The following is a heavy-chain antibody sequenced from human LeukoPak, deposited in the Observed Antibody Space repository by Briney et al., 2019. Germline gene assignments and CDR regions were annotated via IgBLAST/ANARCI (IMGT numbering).Heavy chain of an antibody. J-gene: IGHJ4*02. CDR1: GGSFSGYY. D-gene: IGHD3-22*01. CDR3: ASGSYYYDSSGYYFVYFDY. CDR2: INYSGST. V-gene: IGHV4-34*01. Sequence: SETLSLTCAVYGGSFSGYYWSWIRQPPGKGLEWIGVINYSGSTNNNPSLKSRVTISVDTSKNQFSLKLSSVTAADTAVYYCASGSYYYDSSGYYFVYFDYWGQGTLVTVSS.